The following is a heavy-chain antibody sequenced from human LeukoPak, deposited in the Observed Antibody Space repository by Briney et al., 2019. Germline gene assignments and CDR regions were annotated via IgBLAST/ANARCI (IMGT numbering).Heavy chain of an antibody. Sequence: SETLSLTCTVSGGSISSYYWSWIRQPAGKGLEWIGEINHSGSTNYNPSLKSRVTISVDTSKNQFSLKLSSVTAADTAVYYCARRICSSTSCYFLNWFDPWGQGTLVTVSS. J-gene: IGHJ5*02. CDR1: GGSISSYY. D-gene: IGHD2-2*01. CDR2: INHSGST. V-gene: IGHV4-34*01. CDR3: ARRICSSTSCYFLNWFDP.